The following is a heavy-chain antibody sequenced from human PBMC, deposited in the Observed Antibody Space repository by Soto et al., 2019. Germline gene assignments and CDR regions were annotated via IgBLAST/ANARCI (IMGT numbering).Heavy chain of an antibody. J-gene: IGHJ6*03. CDR2: INAGSGNT. Sequence: VASVKVSCKASGYTFTSYAMHWVRQAPGQRLEWMGWINAGSGNTKYAQKFQGRVTITRDTSTSTAYMELSSLRSEDTAVYYCATLLGGYYYYYYMDVWGKGTTVTVSS. V-gene: IGHV1-3*01. D-gene: IGHD7-27*01. CDR3: ATLLGGYYYYYYMDV. CDR1: GYTFTSYA.